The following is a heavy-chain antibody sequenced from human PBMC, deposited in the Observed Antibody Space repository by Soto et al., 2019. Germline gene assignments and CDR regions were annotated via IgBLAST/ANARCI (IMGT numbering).Heavy chain of an antibody. CDR3: AHAWYCSGGSCYYTYYLAY. J-gene: IGHJ4*02. CDR1: GFSLSTSGVG. Sequence: QITLKESGPTLVKPTQTLTLTCTFSGFSLSTSGVGVGWIRQPPGKALEWLALIYWDDDKRYSPSLKSRLTITKDTAKPLMFLTITHMHPVATSTYYCAHAWYCSGGSCYYTYYLAYWVQGTMVTVSS. V-gene: IGHV2-5*02. CDR2: IYWDDDK. D-gene: IGHD2-15*01.